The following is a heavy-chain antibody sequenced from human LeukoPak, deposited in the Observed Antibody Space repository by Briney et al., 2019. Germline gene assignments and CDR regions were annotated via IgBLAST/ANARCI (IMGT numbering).Heavy chain of an antibody. Sequence: GASVKVSCKASGYTFTGYFIHWVRQAPGQGLEWMGWINPNSGGTNYAQKFQGRVTMTRDTSISTAYMELSRLRPDDTAVYYCARDPLAMTTNYGMDVWGQGTTVTVSS. CDR3: ARDPLAMTTNYGMDV. D-gene: IGHD4-17*01. CDR2: INPNSGGT. V-gene: IGHV1-2*02. J-gene: IGHJ6*02. CDR1: GYTFTGYF.